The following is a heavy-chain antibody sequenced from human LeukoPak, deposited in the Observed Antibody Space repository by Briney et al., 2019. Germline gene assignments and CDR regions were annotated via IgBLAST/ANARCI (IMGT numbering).Heavy chain of an antibody. Sequence: SETLSLTRTVSGGSISSYYWSWIRQPPGKGLEWIGSIYYSGSTYYNPSLKSRVTISVDTSKNQFSLKLSSVTAADTAVYYCARRRRQAPFDYWGQGTLVTVSS. J-gene: IGHJ4*02. CDR1: GGSISSYY. CDR2: IYYSGST. CDR3: ARRRRQAPFDY. D-gene: IGHD1-1*01. V-gene: IGHV4-59*12.